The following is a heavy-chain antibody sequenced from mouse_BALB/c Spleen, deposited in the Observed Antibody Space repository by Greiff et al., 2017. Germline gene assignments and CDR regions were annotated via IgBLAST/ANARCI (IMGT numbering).Heavy chain of an antibody. CDR2: IWGDGST. D-gene: IGHD2-5*01. V-gene: IGHV2-6-7*01. CDR3: ARDAPMSNYVGFAY. J-gene: IGHJ3*01. CDR1: GFSLTGYG. Sequence: QVQLKQSGPGLVAPSQSLSITCTVSGFSLTGYGVNWVRQPPGKGLEWLGMIWGDGSTDYNSALKSRLSISKDNSKSQVFLKMNSLQTDDTAMYYCARDAPMSNYVGFAYWGQGTLVTVSA.